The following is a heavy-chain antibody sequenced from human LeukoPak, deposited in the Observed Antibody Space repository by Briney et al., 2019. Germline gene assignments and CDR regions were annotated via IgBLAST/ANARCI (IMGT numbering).Heavy chain of an antibody. Sequence: SETLSLTCAVSGGSISSGGYSWSWIRQPPGKGLEWIGYIYHSGSTYYNPSLKSRVTISVDRSKNQFSLKLSSVTAADTAVYYCARAFQVVFDYWGQGTLVTVSS. CDR3: ARAFQVVFDY. CDR2: IYHSGST. J-gene: IGHJ4*02. CDR1: GGSISSGGYS. D-gene: IGHD2-15*01. V-gene: IGHV4-30-2*01.